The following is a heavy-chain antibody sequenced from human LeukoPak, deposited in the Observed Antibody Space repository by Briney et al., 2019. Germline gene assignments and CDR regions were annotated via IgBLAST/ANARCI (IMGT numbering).Heavy chain of an antibody. D-gene: IGHD3-16*01. Sequence: SETLSLTCAVSGGSISSSNWWSWVRQPPGKGLEWIGEIYHSGSTNYNPSLKSRVTISVDKSKDQFSLKLSSVTAADTAVYYCAARCYDYVWGSPFDYWGQGTLVTVSS. J-gene: IGHJ4*02. CDR3: AARCYDYVWGSPFDY. CDR2: IYHSGST. V-gene: IGHV4-4*02. CDR1: GGSISSSNW.